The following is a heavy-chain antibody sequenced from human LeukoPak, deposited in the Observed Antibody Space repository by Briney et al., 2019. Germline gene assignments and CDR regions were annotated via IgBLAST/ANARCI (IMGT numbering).Heavy chain of an antibody. CDR2: IYYSGST. J-gene: IGHJ4*01. Sequence: KPSETLSLTCTVSGGSISSSSYYWGWIRQPPGKGLEWIGSIYYSGSTYYNPSLKSRVTISVDTSKNQFSLKLSSVTAADTAVYYCARQVSGYYGPDYWGQEPWSPSPQ. V-gene: IGHV4-39*01. CDR1: GGSISSSSYY. CDR3: ARQVSGYYGPDY. D-gene: IGHD3-22*01.